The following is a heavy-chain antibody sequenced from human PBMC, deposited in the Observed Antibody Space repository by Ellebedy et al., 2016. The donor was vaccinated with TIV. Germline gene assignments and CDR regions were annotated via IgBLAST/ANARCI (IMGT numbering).Heavy chain of an antibody. J-gene: IGHJ4*02. D-gene: IGHD3-10*01. CDR1: GGSISSGGYY. CDR3: ARQGGTMVRGAEAFDY. Sequence: SETLSLTXTVSGGSISSGGYYWSWIRQPPGKGLEWIGSIYYSGSTYYNPSLKSRVTISVDTSKNQFSLKLSSVTAADTAVYYCARQGGTMVRGAEAFDYWGQGTLVTVSS. CDR2: IYYSGST. V-gene: IGHV4-39*01.